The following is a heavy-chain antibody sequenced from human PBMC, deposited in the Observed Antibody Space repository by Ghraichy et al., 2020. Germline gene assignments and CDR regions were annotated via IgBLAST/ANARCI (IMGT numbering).Heavy chain of an antibody. V-gene: IGHV4-39*01. CDR1: GASLASSSYY. CDR3: ARHVFSLGITYAFEV. D-gene: IGHD7-27*01. CDR2: VSYSGTS. J-gene: IGHJ3*01. Sequence: SETLSLTCTVSGASLASSSYYWGWIRQPPGKGLQYIASVSYSGTSYHNPALESRVRVSVDTSKNQFSLKLTPVTAADSGIYYCARHVFSLGITYAFEVWGQGTMVTVSS.